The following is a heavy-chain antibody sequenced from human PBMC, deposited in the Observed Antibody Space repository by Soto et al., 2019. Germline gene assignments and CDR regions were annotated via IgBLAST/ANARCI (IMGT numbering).Heavy chain of an antibody. D-gene: IGHD6-19*01. CDR3: ASATSIAVAGKET. CDR2: ISFYNGHT. Sequence: QVQLEQSGGEVKKPGASVKVSCKASGDTVTKYGISWVRQAPGQGLEWLGWISFYNGHTNYALKFQDRITFTTDTSTSTASIELRSLTSDDTAVYYCASATSIAVAGKETWGQGTLVTVSS. V-gene: IGHV1-18*01. J-gene: IGHJ4*02. CDR1: GDTVTKYG.